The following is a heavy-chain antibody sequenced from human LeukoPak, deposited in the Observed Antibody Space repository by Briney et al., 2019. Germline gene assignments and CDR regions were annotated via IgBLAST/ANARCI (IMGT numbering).Heavy chain of an antibody. J-gene: IGHJ4*02. Sequence: SQTLSLTCAISGDSVSSNSAAWNWIRQSPLRGLEWLGRTYYRSKWYTDYAVSVKSRITINPYTSKNQFSLQVNSVTPEDTAVYYCAHGSSSWRGFDYWGQGTLVTVSS. V-gene: IGHV6-1*01. CDR2: TYYRSKWYT. D-gene: IGHD6-13*01. CDR1: GDSVSSNSAA. CDR3: AHGSSSWRGFDY.